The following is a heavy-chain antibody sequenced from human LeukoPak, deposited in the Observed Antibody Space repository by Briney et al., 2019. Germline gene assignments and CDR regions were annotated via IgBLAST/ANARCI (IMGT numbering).Heavy chain of an antibody. D-gene: IGHD3-16*01. CDR3: ARRGKSAFDV. V-gene: IGHV5-51*01. Sequence: AESLKISCKSYGFSFTSYWIGWVRQMPGKGLEWMGIIHPVDSHTRYSPSFQGQVSISADKSISTAYLQWSSLKASDTAMYYCARRGKSAFDVWGQGTMVTVSS. J-gene: IGHJ3*01. CDR1: GFSFTSYW. CDR2: IHPVDSHT.